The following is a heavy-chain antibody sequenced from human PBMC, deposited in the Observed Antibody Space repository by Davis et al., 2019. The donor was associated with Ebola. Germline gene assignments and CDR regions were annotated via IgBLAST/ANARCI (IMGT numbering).Heavy chain of an antibody. CDR2: INSDGSST. V-gene: IGHV3-74*01. J-gene: IGHJ4*02. CDR1: GFTFSSYW. Sequence: GESLKISCAASGFTFSSYWMHWVRQAPGKGLVWVSRINSDGSSTSYADSVKGRFTISRDNAKNTLYLQMNSLRAEDTAVYYCARSSGYDFDYWGQGTLVTVFS. CDR3: ARSSGYDFDY. D-gene: IGHD5-12*01.